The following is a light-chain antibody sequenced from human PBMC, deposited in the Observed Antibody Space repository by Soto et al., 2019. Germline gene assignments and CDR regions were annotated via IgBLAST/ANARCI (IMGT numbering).Light chain of an antibody. V-gene: IGKV3-15*01. J-gene: IGKJ1*01. Sequence: EIVMTQSPATLSVSPGETATLSCRASQSVSTDSAWYQQKPGHSPRLLIYSASTRATGVPARFSGSGFGTEFSLIISSLQSEDFALYFCLQYTDWPRTFGPGTRVEIK. CDR2: SAS. CDR1: QSVSTD. CDR3: LQYTDWPRT.